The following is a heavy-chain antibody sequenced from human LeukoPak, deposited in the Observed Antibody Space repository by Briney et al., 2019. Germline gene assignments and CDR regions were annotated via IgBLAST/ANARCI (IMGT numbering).Heavy chain of an antibody. V-gene: IGHV4-59*08. D-gene: IGHD1-26*01. CDR2: IYYSGTT. Sequence: SETLSLTCTVSGGSISSYYWSWIRQAPGKGREWIGYIYYSGTTKYNPSLMGRVSISVETSKNQFSLRLSSVAAADTAVYYCARHGGSYFYYWGQGTLVTVSS. J-gene: IGHJ4*02. CDR1: GGSISSYY. CDR3: ARHGGSYFYY.